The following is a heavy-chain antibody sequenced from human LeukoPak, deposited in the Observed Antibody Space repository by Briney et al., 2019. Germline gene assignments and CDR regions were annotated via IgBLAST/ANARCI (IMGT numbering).Heavy chain of an antibody. J-gene: IGHJ4*02. D-gene: IGHD6-19*01. CDR2: IHPSDGDT. Sequence: ASVTVSYMASVYSFNNCLMHWVRQAPGQGFAWMDKIHPSDGDTNYAQRFKGRVTMTRDSSTATVYMEVSSLRAEDTAVYYCARDLHGGWTWDYWGQGTLLTVSS. V-gene: IGHV1-46*02. CDR1: VYSFNNCL. CDR3: ARDLHGGWTWDY.